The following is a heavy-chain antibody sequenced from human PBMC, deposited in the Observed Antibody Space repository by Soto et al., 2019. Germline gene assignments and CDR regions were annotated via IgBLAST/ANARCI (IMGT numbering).Heavy chain of an antibody. D-gene: IGHD3-9*01. CDR2: ISYDGSNK. V-gene: IGHV3-30-3*01. Sequence: QVQLVESGGGVVQPGRSLRLSCAASGFTFSSYAMHWVRQAPGKGLEWVAVISYDGSNKYYADSEKGRFTISRDNSKNTLYLQMNSLRAEDTAVYYCARDPNYDVLTGYYRKGDGFDIWGQGTMVTVSS. CDR1: GFTFSSYA. CDR3: ARDPNYDVLTGYYRKGDGFDI. J-gene: IGHJ3*02.